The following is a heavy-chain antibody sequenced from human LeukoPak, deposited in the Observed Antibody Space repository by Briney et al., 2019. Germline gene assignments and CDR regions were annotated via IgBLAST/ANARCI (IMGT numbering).Heavy chain of an antibody. D-gene: IGHD1-7*01. J-gene: IGHJ4*02. V-gene: IGHV4-31*03. CDR3: ARGGEVELRPTGLDY. CDR1: GGSISSGGYY. Sequence: PSETLSLTCTVSGGSISSGGYYWSWIRQHPGKGLEWIGYISYSGSTYYNPSLKSRVTISVDTSKNQFSLKLSSVTAADTAVYYCARGGEVELRPTGLDYWGQGTLVTGSS. CDR2: ISYSGST.